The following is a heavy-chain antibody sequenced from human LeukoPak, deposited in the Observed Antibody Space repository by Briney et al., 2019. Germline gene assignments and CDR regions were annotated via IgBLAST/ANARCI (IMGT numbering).Heavy chain of an antibody. CDR1: GFTFGTFA. D-gene: IGHD2-15*01. Sequence: PGGYLRLSCAASGFTFGTFAMHWVRQAPGKGLEWVAVMSYDGSNKYYADSVKGRFTISSDNSKNTLYLQMNSLRSEDTAVYYCARGHGGIVVVVRDAFDIWGQGTMVIVSS. CDR3: ARGHGGIVVVVRDAFDI. CDR2: MSYDGSNK. J-gene: IGHJ3*02. V-gene: IGHV3-30-3*01.